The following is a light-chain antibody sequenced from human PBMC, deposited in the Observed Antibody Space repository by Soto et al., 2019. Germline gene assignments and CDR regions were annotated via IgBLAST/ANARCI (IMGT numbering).Light chain of an antibody. CDR3: QQYGSSPFT. J-gene: IGKJ4*01. V-gene: IGKV3-20*01. CDR2: RAS. Sequence: EIVLTQSPGTLSLSPGERATLSCRASQSVSSDYLAWYQQKPGQTPKVLIYRASSRATGIPDRFSGSGSGTEFALTISRLEPEDFAVYYCQQYGSSPFTFGGGSKVEIK. CDR1: QSVSSDY.